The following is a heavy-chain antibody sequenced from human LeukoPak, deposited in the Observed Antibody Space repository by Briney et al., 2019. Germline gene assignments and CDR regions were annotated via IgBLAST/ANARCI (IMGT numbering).Heavy chain of an antibody. D-gene: IGHD1-26*01. CDR2: VSGTGITT. CDR3: TKELVGFDY. Sequence: PGGSLRLSCAASGFTFTSYAMSWVRQAPGKGLEWVSSVSGTGITTYYADSVKSRFTVSRDNSKDTVYLQMNSLRGEDTAVYYCTKELVGFDYWGQGSLVTVSS. J-gene: IGHJ4*02. CDR1: GFTFTSYA. V-gene: IGHV3-23*01.